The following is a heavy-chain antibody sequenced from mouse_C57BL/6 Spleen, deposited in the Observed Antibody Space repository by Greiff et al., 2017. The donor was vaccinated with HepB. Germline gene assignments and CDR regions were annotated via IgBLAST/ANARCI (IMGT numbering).Heavy chain of an antibody. V-gene: IGHV1-82*01. D-gene: IGHD2-1*01. Sequence: VQVVESGPELVKPGASVKISCKASGYAFSSSWMNWVKQRPGKGLEWIGRIYPGDGDTNYNGKFKGKATLTADKSSSTAYMQLSSLTSEDSAVYFCAREGGNYWYFDVWGTGTTVTVSS. CDR1: GYAFSSSW. J-gene: IGHJ1*03. CDR2: IYPGDGDT. CDR3: AREGGNYWYFDV.